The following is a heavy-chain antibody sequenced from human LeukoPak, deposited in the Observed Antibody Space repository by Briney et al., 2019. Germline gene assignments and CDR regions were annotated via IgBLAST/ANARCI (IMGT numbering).Heavy chain of an antibody. Sequence: PGWSLRLSCAASGFTFSGYSMNWVRQAPGKGLEWVAYISGSSSTIYIADSVTGRFTISRDNAKNSLYLQMNSLRAEDTALYYCARGQGDFWSGSYYYYYMDVWGKGTTVTVSS. J-gene: IGHJ6*03. CDR1: GFTFSGYS. CDR3: ARGQGDFWSGSYYYYYMDV. V-gene: IGHV3-48*04. CDR2: ISGSSSTI. D-gene: IGHD3-3*01.